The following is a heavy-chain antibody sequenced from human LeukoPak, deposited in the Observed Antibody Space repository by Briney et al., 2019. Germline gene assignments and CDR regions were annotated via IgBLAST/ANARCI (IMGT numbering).Heavy chain of an antibody. CDR2: IYYSGSP. V-gene: IGHV4-39*01. Sequence: KTSETLSLTCTVSGGSISSSSYYWGWLRQPPGQGLEWIVSIYYSGSPYYNPSLKSRVTISVDTSKNQFSLKLSSVTAADTAVYYCARRLVGATAPFDYWGQGTLVTVSS. CDR1: GGSISSSSYY. CDR3: ARRLVGATAPFDY. D-gene: IGHD1-26*01. J-gene: IGHJ4*02.